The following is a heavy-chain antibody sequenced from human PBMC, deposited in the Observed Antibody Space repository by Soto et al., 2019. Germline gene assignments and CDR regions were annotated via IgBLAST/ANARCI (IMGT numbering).Heavy chain of an antibody. CDR2: INPNSGGT. J-gene: IGHJ3*02. CDR3: ARAKAGWYNAFDI. Sequence: ASVKVSCKASGYTFTSYALHWVRQAPGQGLEWMGWINPNSGGTNYAQKFQGWVTMTRDTSISTAYMELSRLRSDDTAVYYCARAKAGWYNAFDIWGQGTMVTVSS. D-gene: IGHD6-19*01. CDR1: GYTFTSYA. V-gene: IGHV1-2*04.